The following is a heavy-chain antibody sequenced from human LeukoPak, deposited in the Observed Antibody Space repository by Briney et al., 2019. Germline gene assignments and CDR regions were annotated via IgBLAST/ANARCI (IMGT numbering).Heavy chain of an antibody. Sequence: GGSLRLSCAASAFTFSSYAMSWVRQPPGKGLQWVSTISGSGGSTYYVDSVKGRFTISRDNSKNTLYLQMNSLRAEDTAVYYCAKVPRSSANNWFDPWGQGTLVTVSS. V-gene: IGHV3-23*01. CDR2: ISGSGGST. CDR1: AFTFSSYA. CDR3: AKVPRSSANNWFDP. J-gene: IGHJ5*02. D-gene: IGHD6-19*01.